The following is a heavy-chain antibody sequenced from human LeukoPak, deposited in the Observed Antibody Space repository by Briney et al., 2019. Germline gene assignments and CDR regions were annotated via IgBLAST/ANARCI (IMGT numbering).Heavy chain of an antibody. CDR3: AKALIAATGTLADY. J-gene: IGHJ4*02. Sequence: GGSLRLSCAASGFTFSNYAMSWVRQAPGKGLEWVSTISGSGVNTYNADAVKGRFTISRDNSKNTLCLQMNSLTAEDTAVYYCAKALIAATGTLADYWGRGTLVTVSS. CDR1: GFTFSNYA. V-gene: IGHV3-23*01. CDR2: ISGSGVNT. D-gene: IGHD6-13*01.